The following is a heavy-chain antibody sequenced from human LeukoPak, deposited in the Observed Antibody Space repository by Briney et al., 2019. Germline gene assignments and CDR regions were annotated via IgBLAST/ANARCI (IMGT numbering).Heavy chain of an antibody. CDR1: GYTLTELS. D-gene: IGHD4-23*01. V-gene: IGHV1-24*01. J-gene: IGHJ4*02. CDR3: ARGARKGGDYGGFFDY. CDR2: FDPEDGET. Sequence: ASVKVSCKVSGYTLTELSMHWVRQAPGKGLEWMGGFDPEDGETIYAQKFQGRVTMTEDTSTDTAYMELSSLRPEDTAVYYCARGARKGGDYGGFFDYWGQGTLVTVSS.